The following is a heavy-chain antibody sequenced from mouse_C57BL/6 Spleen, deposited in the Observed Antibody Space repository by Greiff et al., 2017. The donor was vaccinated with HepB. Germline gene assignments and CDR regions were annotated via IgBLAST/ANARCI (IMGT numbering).Heavy chain of an antibody. CDR3: ARENYGNYVGFDY. J-gene: IGHJ2*01. V-gene: IGHV5-4*01. CDR1: GFTFSSYA. D-gene: IGHD2-1*01. CDR2: ISDGGSYT. Sequence: EVKLMESGGGLVKPGGSLKLSCAASGFTFSSYAMSWVRQTPEKRLEWVATISDGGSYTYYPDNVKGRFTISRDNAKNNLYLQMSHLKSEDTAMYYGARENYGNYVGFDYWGQGTTLTVSS.